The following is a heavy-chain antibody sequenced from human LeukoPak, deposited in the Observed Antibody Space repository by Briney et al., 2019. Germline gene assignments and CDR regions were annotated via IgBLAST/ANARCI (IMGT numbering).Heavy chain of an antibody. V-gene: IGHV4-59*11. D-gene: IGHD3-16*01. CDR3: ARVPRLRDYYYYYMDV. J-gene: IGHJ6*03. Sequence: SETLSLTCTVSGGSISSHYWSWIRQPPGKGLEWIGYIYYSGSTNYNPSLKSRVTISVDTSKNQFSLKLSSVTAADTAVYYCARVPRLRDYYYYYMDVWGKGPRSPSP. CDR2: IYYSGST. CDR1: GGSISSHY.